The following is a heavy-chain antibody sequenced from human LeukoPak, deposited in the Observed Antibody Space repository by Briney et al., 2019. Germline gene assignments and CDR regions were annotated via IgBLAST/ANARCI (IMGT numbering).Heavy chain of an antibody. D-gene: IGHD3-22*01. J-gene: IGHJ4*02. CDR3: ARVSGTPAYYYTSGYYYLGY. V-gene: IGHV1-8*01. Sequence: ASVRVSCKASGYTFTSYDINWVRQAPGQGLEWMGWMNPSSGNTGYAQRFQGRVTMTRDTSISTAYMELSSLRSEDTAVYYCARVSGTPAYYYTSGYYYLGYWGQGTLVTVPS. CDR1: GYTFTSYD. CDR2: MNPSSGNT.